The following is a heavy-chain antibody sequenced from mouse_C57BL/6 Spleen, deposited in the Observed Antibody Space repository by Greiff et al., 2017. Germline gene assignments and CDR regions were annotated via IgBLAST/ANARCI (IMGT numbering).Heavy chain of an antibody. CDR3: ARDNYYGSSYPWFAY. D-gene: IGHD1-1*01. V-gene: IGHV3-1*01. Sequence: EVKVEESGPGMVKPSQSLSLTCTVTGYSITSGYDWHWIRHFPGNKLEWMGYISYSGSTNYNPSLKSRISITHDTSKNHFFLKLNSVTTEDTATYYCARDNYYGSSYPWFAYWGQGTLVTVSA. CDR1: GYSITSGYD. J-gene: IGHJ3*01. CDR2: ISYSGST.